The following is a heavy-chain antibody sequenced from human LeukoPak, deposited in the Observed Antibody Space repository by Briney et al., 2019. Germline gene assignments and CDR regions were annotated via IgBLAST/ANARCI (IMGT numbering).Heavy chain of an antibody. CDR3: ARGQRATLDHSDSRASPNWIDP. D-gene: IGHD3-22*01. CDR2: IWYDGSLK. V-gene: IGHV3-33*01. J-gene: IGHJ5*02. CDR1: GFDFGSYN. Sequence: PGMSLRLSCAASGFDFGSYNIHWVRQAPGKGPEWVAVIWYDGSLKYYVDSVKGRFTISRDNSENTLYLQMNSLRVEDTAVFYCARGQRATLDHSDSRASPNWIDPWGQGTQATVTP.